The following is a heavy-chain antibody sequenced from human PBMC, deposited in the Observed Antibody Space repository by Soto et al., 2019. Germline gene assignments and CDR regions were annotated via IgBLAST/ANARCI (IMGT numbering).Heavy chain of an antibody. CDR3: ARDRLVVPAAIDYYYYYYMDV. CDR1: GGSISSYY. D-gene: IGHD2-2*01. J-gene: IGHJ6*03. V-gene: IGHV4-59*01. CDR2: IYYSGST. Sequence: PSETLSLTCTVSGGSISSYYWSWIRQPPGKGLEWFWYIYYSGSTNYNPSLKSRVTISVDTSKNQFSLKLSSVTAADTAVYYCARDRLVVPAAIDYYYYYYMDVWGKGTTVTVSS.